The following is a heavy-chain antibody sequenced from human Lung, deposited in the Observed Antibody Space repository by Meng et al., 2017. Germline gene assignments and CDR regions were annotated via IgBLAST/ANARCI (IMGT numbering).Heavy chain of an antibody. CDR3: ARDEDISAAGKLFGDY. D-gene: IGHD6-13*01. Sequence: QGRRVQSGDEGKKPGASVKVSCKASGYTFPDYWLHWVRRAPGQGLEWMGRINPKSGDTHYAQRFQGRVTMTGDTSISTAYMELSGLRSDDTAMYYCARDEDISAAGKLFGDYWGQGTLVTVSS. CDR1: GYTFPDYW. J-gene: IGHJ4*02. CDR2: INPKSGDT. V-gene: IGHV1-2*06.